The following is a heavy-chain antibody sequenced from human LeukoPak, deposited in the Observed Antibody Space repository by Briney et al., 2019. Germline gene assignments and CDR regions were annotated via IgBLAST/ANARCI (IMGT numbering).Heavy chain of an antibody. CDR1: GYTLTELS. J-gene: IGHJ4*02. CDR3: ATAVFGATFDY. CDR2: FDPEDAET. D-gene: IGHD3-10*02. Sequence: ASVKVSCKFSGYTLTELSIHWVRQAPAKGLELMGYFDPEDAETIYAQKFQGRVTMTEDTSTDTAYMDLSSLRSEDTAVYYCATAVFGATFDYWGQGTLVTVSS. V-gene: IGHV1-24*01.